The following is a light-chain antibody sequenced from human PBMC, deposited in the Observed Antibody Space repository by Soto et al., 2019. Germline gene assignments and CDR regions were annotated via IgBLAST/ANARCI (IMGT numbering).Light chain of an antibody. V-gene: IGKV3-15*01. CDR2: GAS. CDR1: QSVSSN. J-gene: IGKJ2*01. Sequence: EIVITQSPATLSVSPGERATLSCRASQSVSSNLAWYQQKPGQAPRLLIYGASTRATGIPARFSGSGSGTEFTLTISSLQSEDFAVYYCQQYNNWPPPMYTFGQGTKVDIK. CDR3: QQYNNWPPPMYT.